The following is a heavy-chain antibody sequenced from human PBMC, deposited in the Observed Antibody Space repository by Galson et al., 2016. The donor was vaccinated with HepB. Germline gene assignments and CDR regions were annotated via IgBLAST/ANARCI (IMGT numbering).Heavy chain of an antibody. D-gene: IGHD2-15*01. CDR2: ISTDGGRT. V-gene: IGHV3-23*01. J-gene: IGHJ5*02. CDR3: ANIVVMTVEADH. CDR1: GVPSIKYA. Sequence: SLRLSCAASGVPSIKYAMSWVRQAPGRGLEWISAISTDGGRTYYADSVKGRFTISRDNSKNTLYLQMNSLRAEDTAVYYCANIVVMTVEADHWGQGTLVTVSS.